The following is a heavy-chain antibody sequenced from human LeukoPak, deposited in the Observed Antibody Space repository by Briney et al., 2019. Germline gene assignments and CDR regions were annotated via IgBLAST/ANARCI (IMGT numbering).Heavy chain of an antibody. CDR2: IKQDGSEK. CDR3: ARDHFYYYDSTGYYPVVDY. V-gene: IGHV3-7*01. D-gene: IGHD3-22*01. CDR1: GFTFSNYW. Sequence: PGGSLRLSCAASGFTFSNYWMSWVRQAPGKGLEWVANIKQDGSEKYYVDSVKGRLTISRDNAKNSLYLQMNSLRAEDTAVYYCARDHFYYYDSTGYYPVVDYWVQGILVTVSS. J-gene: IGHJ4*02.